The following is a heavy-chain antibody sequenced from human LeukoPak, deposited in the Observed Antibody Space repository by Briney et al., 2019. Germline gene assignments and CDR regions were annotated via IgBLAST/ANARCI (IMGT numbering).Heavy chain of an antibody. Sequence: GRSLRLSCAASGFTFDDYAMHWVRQAPGKGLEWVSGISWNSGSIGYADSVKGQFTISRDNAKNSLYLQMNSLRAEDTALYYCAKEGDVEMATIPPYYFDYWGQGTLVTVSS. CDR1: GFTFDDYA. CDR2: ISWNSGSI. J-gene: IGHJ4*02. D-gene: IGHD5-24*01. V-gene: IGHV3-9*01. CDR3: AKEGDVEMATIPPYYFDY.